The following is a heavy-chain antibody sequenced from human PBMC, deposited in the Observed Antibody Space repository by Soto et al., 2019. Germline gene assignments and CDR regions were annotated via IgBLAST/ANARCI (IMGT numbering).Heavy chain of an antibody. CDR3: ARDLTFTRGCSITCCYSLDY. CDR2: ISGGSSII. J-gene: IGHJ4*02. Sequence: GGAMIFCKAAALFIFSSYVMKWVREHPGKGLGWVSSISGGSSIIYYADTVKGRFTITRDNAKNSLYLQMSSLRAEDTAVYYCARDLTFTRGCSITCCYSLDYWGQGTLVTVSS. CDR1: LFIFSSYV. D-gene: IGHD2-2*02. V-gene: IGHV3-21*04.